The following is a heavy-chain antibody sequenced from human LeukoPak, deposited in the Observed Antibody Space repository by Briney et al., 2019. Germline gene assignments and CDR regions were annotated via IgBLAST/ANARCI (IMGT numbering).Heavy chain of an antibody. CDR1: GFTFSSYG. V-gene: IGHV3-30*03. D-gene: IGHD3-9*01. J-gene: IGHJ3*02. Sequence: GRSLRLSCAASGFTFSSYGMHWVRQAPGKGLEWVAVISYDGSNKYYADSVKGRFTISRDNSKNTLYLQMNSLRAEDTALYYCARRNLYYDILTEADAFDIWGQGTMVTVSS. CDR3: ARRNLYYDILTEADAFDI. CDR2: ISYDGSNK.